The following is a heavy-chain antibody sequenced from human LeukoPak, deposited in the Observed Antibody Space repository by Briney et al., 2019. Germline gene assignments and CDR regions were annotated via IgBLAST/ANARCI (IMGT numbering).Heavy chain of an antibody. J-gene: IGHJ4*02. CDR1: GYTFTTYF. D-gene: IGHD1/OR15-1a*01. CDR3: ARDGTAGVDY. CDR2: INPNSGGT. Sequence: ASVKVSCKASGYTFTTYFIHWVRQAPGPGLEWVGWINPNSGGTTYAQKFQGRVTMTRDTSISTAYMELSRLRSDDTAVYYCARDGTAGVDYWGQGTLVTVSS. V-gene: IGHV1-2*02.